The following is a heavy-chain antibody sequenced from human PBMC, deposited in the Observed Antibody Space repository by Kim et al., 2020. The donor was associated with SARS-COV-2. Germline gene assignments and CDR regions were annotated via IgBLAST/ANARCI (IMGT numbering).Heavy chain of an antibody. D-gene: IGHD4-17*01. J-gene: IGHJ4*02. CDR3: AKDTAYFDY. CDR2: GST. V-gene: IGHV3-23*01. Sequence: GSTYYADSVKGRFTISRDNSQNTLYLQMNSLRAEDTAVYYCAKDTAYFDYWGQGTLVTVSS.